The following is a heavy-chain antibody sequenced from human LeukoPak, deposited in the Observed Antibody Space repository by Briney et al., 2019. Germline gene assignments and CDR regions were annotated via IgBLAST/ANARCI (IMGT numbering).Heavy chain of an antibody. CDR1: GGSIRSTTHY. Sequence: PSETLSLTCTVSGGSIRSTTHYWSWIRQPPRKGLEWIVYICHSGTTNYNPSLSSRVTISVDTSKNQFSLKLSSVTAADTAVYYCATMKAVRVNDFWSGYPDYWGQGTLVTVTS. CDR2: ICHSGTT. J-gene: IGHJ4*02. V-gene: IGHV4-61*01. CDR3: ATMKAVRVNDFWSGYPDY. D-gene: IGHD3-3*01.